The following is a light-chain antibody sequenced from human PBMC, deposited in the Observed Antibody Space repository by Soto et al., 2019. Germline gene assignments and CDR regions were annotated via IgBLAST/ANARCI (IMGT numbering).Light chain of an antibody. V-gene: IGKV3-20*01. CDR2: TTS. Sequence: EIVLTQSPGTLSLSPGERATLSCRANLAWYQQKPGQAPRLLLYTTSSRATGVPERFSGSGSGTDFTLTISRLEPEDSAVYYCQQYGGSPWTFGQGTKVEIK. CDR3: QQYGGSPWT. J-gene: IGKJ1*01.